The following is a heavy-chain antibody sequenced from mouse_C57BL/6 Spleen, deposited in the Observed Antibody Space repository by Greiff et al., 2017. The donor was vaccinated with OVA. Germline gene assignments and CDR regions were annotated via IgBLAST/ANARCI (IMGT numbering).Heavy chain of an antibody. CDR3: AKEAYYFDY. J-gene: IGHJ2*01. CDR1: GYTFTSYW. D-gene: IGHD3-2*02. V-gene: IGHV1-55*01. Sequence: QVQLQQPGAELVKPGASVKMSCKASGYTFTSYWITWVKQRPGQGLEWIGDIYPGSGSTNYNEKFKSKATLTGDTSSSTAYMQLSSLTSEDSAVYYCAKEAYYFDYWGQGTTLTVSS. CDR2: IYPGSGST.